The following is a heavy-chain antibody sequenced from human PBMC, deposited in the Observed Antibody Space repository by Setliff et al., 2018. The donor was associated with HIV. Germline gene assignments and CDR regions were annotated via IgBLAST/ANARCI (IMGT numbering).Heavy chain of an antibody. CDR1: GGTFSSYA. J-gene: IGHJ5*02. V-gene: IGHV1-69*13. CDR2: IIPIFGTA. Sequence: VASVKVSCKASGGTFSSYAISWVRQAPGQGLEWMGGIIPIFGTANYAQKFQGRVTITADESTSTAYMELSSLRSEDTAVYYCARSLRGWFDPWGQGTLVTVSS. CDR3: ARSLRGWFDP. D-gene: IGHD3-10*01.